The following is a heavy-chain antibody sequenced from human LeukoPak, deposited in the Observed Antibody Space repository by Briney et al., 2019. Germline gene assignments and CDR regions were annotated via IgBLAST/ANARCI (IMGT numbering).Heavy chain of an antibody. CDR1: GFTFSDYA. CDR2: ITASGDYT. V-gene: IGHV3-23*01. CDR3: AKDQQNVLLWFGELLEDY. D-gene: IGHD3-10*01. Sequence: GFLRLSCAASGFTFSDYAMSWVRQAPGKGLDWVSGITASGDYTYYADSVKGRFTVSRDNSRNTVYLQMNSLRAEDTAVYYCAKDQQNVLLWFGELLEDYWGQGTLVTVSS. J-gene: IGHJ4*02.